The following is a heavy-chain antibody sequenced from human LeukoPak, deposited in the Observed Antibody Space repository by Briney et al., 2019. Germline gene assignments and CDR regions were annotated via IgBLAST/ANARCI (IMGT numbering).Heavy chain of an antibody. CDR3: ARRGGYCSGGSCYSNHYYYYYMDV. V-gene: IGHV4-34*01. Sequence: SETLSLTCAVYGGSFSGYYWSWIRQPPGKGLEWIGEIKHSGSTNYNPSLESRVTISVDTSKNQFSLKLSSVTAADTAVYYCARRGGYCSGGSCYSNHYYYYYMDVWGKGTTVTISS. CDR1: GGSFSGYY. J-gene: IGHJ6*03. D-gene: IGHD2-15*01. CDR2: IKHSGST.